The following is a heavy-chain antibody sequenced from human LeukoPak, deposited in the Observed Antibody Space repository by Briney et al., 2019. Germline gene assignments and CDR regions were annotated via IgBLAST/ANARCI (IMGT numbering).Heavy chain of an antibody. J-gene: IGHJ4*02. CDR1: GGSFSCYY. Sequence: SETLSLTCAVYGGSFSCYYWSWIRQPPGNGLDWIGEINHSGSTNYNPSLKSRVTISVDTSKNQFSPKLSSVTAADTAVYYCAGAPTVLTLPSYWGQGTLVTVSS. D-gene: IGHD1-14*01. V-gene: IGHV4-34*01. CDR2: INHSGST. CDR3: AGAPTVLTLPSY.